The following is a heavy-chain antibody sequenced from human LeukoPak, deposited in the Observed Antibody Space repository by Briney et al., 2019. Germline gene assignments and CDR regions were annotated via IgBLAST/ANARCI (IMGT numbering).Heavy chain of an antibody. J-gene: IGHJ4*02. CDR1: GFAFNNYA. CDR3: AKDVCTSPRCPLYFDS. Sequence: PGGSLRLSCTTSGFAFNNYAMNWVRQAPGKGPEWVSGISGFNTYYADSVKGRFTIFRDNSKNVLYLQMDRLRAEDTAVYSCAKDVCTSPRCPLYFDSWGQGTLVTVSS. D-gene: IGHD2-8*01. CDR2: ISGFNT. V-gene: IGHV3-23*01.